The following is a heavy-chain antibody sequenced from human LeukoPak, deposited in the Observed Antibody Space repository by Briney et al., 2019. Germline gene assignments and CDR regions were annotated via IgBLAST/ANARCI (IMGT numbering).Heavy chain of an antibody. J-gene: IGHJ3*02. CDR2: ISGSGGST. V-gene: IGHV3-23*01. CDR1: GFTFSSYA. Sequence: GGSLRLSCAASGFTFSSYAMSWVRQAPGKGLEWVSAISGSGGSTYYADSVKGRFTISRDNSKNTLYLQMNSLRAEDTAVYYCAKHKSPVTTRKDGVGAFDIWGQGTMVTVSS. CDR3: AKHKSPVTTRKDGVGAFDI. D-gene: IGHD4-17*01.